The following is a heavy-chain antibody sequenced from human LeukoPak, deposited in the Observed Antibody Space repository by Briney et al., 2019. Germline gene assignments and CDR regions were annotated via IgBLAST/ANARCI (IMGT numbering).Heavy chain of an antibody. CDR3: ARHEGSSSWYSLDF. CDR1: GFTFSSYS. J-gene: IGHJ4*02. CDR2: ISSSSSYI. D-gene: IGHD6-13*01. Sequence: PGGSLRLSCAASGFTFSSYSMNWVSQAPGKGLEWVSSISSSSSYIYYADSVKGRFTISRDNAKNSLYLQMNSLRAEDTAVYYCARHEGSSSWYSLDFWGQGTLVTVSS. V-gene: IGHV3-21*04.